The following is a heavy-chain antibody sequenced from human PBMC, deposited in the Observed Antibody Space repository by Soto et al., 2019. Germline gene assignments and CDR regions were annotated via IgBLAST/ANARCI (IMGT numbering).Heavy chain of an antibody. CDR2: MNPKNGNT. D-gene: IGHD1-1*01. V-gene: IGHV1-8*01. Sequence: QVQLVQSGAEVKKPGASVKVSCKASGDTFTSYDINWVRQATGQGLEWMGWMNPKNGNTGYAQKFQGRVTMTRNTSIPTAYMELSSLGSEDTAVYYCAKAGWLGWFDPWGQGTLVTVSS. CDR1: GDTFTSYD. J-gene: IGHJ5*02. CDR3: AKAGWLGWFDP.